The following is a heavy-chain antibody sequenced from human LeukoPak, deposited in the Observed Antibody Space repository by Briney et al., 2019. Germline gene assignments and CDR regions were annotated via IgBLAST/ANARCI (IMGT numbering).Heavy chain of an antibody. D-gene: IGHD3-16*01. V-gene: IGHV4-59*01. CDR2: IYYSGST. Sequence: SETLSLTCTVSGGWISSYYWSWIRQPPGKGLEWIGYIYYSGSTNYNPSLKSRVTISVDTSKNQFSLKLSSVTAADTAVYYCARDGPTPSVWFDLWGRGTLVTVSS. CDR1: GGWISSYY. CDR3: ARDGPTPSVWFDL. J-gene: IGHJ2*01.